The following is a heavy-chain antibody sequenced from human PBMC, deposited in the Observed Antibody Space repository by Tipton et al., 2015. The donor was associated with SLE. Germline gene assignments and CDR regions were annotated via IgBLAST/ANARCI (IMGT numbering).Heavy chain of an antibody. CDR3: ARGIVFGESSYYYYYYMDV. D-gene: IGHD3-10*02. V-gene: IGHV4-34*01. CDR1: GGSFSGYY. Sequence: LRLSCAVYGGSFSGYYWSWIRQPPGKGLEWIGEINHSGGTNYNPSLKSRVTISVDTSKNQFSLKLSSVTAADTAVYYCARGIVFGESSYYYYYYMDVWGKGTTVTVSS. J-gene: IGHJ6*03. CDR2: INHSGGT.